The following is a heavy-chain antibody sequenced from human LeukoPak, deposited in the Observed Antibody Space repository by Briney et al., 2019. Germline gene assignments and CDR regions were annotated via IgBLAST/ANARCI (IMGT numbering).Heavy chain of an antibody. D-gene: IGHD5/OR15-5a*01. J-gene: IGHJ3*02. CDR2: IKRDGSEK. CDR1: GFTFSSYW. CDR3: ARDSNPNDGQVFYDAFDI. V-gene: IGHV3-7*01. Sequence: GGSLRLSCAASGFTFSSYWMTWVRQAPGKGLEWVANIKRDGSEKHYVDSVKGRFTISRDNAKNSLYLQMNSLRAEDTAVYFCARDSNPNDGQVFYDAFDIWGQGTMVAVSS.